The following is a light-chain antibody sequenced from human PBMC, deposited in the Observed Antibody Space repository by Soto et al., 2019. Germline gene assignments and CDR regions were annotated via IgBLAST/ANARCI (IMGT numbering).Light chain of an antibody. Sequence: IVMTQSPATLSVSPGERATLSCRASQSVGGDLAWYQRKPGQAPRLLIYGASTRATGIPARFSGSGSGTEFTLTISSLQSEDFAVYYCQQYNNWPLTFGGGTKVDIK. J-gene: IGKJ4*01. CDR2: GAS. CDR3: QQYNNWPLT. CDR1: QSVGGD. V-gene: IGKV3-15*01.